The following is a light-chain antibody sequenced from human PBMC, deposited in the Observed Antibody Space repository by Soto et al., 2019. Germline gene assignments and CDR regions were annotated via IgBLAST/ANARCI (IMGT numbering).Light chain of an antibody. CDR1: RHVYINA. J-gene: IGKJ5*01. CDR3: QLYSRSPRQIT. CDR2: GAS. Sequence: VVLTQSPATLSLSPGDRATLSCRASRHVYINALGWYQQKPGRTPTLLIYGASTRATDIPDRFSATGSGTDFSLTISGVEPEDSAVYYCQLYSRSPRQITFGQGTRLEIK. V-gene: IGKV3-20*01.